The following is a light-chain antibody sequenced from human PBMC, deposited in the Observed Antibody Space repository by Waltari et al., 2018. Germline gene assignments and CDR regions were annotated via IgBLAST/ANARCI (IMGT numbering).Light chain of an antibody. V-gene: IGLV1-44*01. CDR3: AGWDDRLNGVV. CDR2: SNN. J-gene: IGLJ3*02. Sequence: QSVLTQPPSASGTPGQRVTISCSGSSSNIGSYIVNWYQQLPGTAPKLLIYSNNRRPSGVPDRFSGSKSGTSASLAISGLQSEDGADYYCAGWDDRLNGVVFGGGTKLTVL. CDR1: SSNIGSYI.